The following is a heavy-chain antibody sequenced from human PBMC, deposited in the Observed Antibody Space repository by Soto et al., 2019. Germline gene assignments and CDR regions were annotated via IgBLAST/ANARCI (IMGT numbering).Heavy chain of an antibody. D-gene: IGHD2-2*02. V-gene: IGHV3-21*01. Sequence: KPGGSLRLSCAASGFTFSSYSMNWVRQAPGKGLEWVSSISSSSSYIYYADSVKGRFTISRDNAKNSLYLQMNSLRAEDTAVYYCAREVYCSSTSCYKADYYYYYGMDVWSQGTTVTVSS. CDR3: AREVYCSSTSCYKADYYYYYGMDV. CDR1: GFTFSSYS. CDR2: ISSSSSYI. J-gene: IGHJ6*02.